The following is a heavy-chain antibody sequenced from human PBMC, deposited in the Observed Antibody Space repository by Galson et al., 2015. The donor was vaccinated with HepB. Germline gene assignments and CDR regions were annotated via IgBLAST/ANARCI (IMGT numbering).Heavy chain of an antibody. V-gene: IGHV4-59*01. CDR3: ARGSGITIFGVVIRRPLRAFDI. Sequence: SETLSLTCTVSGGSISSYYWSWIRQPPGKGLEWIGYIYYSGSTNYNPSLKSRVTISVDTSKNQFSLKLSSVTAADTAVYYCARGSGITIFGVVIRRPLRAFDIWGQGTMVTVSS. CDR2: IYYSGST. D-gene: IGHD3-3*01. CDR1: GGSISSYY. J-gene: IGHJ3*02.